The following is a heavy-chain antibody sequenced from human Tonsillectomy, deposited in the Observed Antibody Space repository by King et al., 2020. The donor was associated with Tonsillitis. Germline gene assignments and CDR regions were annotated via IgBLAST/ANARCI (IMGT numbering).Heavy chain of an antibody. CDR1: GGTFSSYA. CDR2: IIPIFGTA. CDR3: ARGELRYFDWLLDAFDI. V-gene: IGHV1-69*01. J-gene: IGHJ3*02. Sequence: VQLVQSGAEVKKPGSSVKVSCKASGGTFSSYAISWVRQAPGQGLEWMGGIIPIFGTANYAQKFQGRVTITADESTSTAYMELSSLRSEDTAVYYCARGELRYFDWLLDAFDIWGQGTMVTVSS. D-gene: IGHD3-9*01.